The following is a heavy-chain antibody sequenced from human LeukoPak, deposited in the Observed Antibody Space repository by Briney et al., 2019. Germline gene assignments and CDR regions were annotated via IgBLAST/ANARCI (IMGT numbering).Heavy chain of an antibody. D-gene: IGHD1-26*01. CDR2: IYYSGST. V-gene: IGHV4-39*01. J-gene: IGHJ4*02. CDR3: ARRLSGSYFDY. CDR1: GGSISSSSYY. Sequence: SETLSLTCTVSGGSISSSSYYWGWIRQPPGKGLEWIGSIYYSGSTYCNPSLKSRVTISVDTSKNQFSLKLSSVTAADTAVYYCARRLSGSYFDYWGQGTLVTVSS.